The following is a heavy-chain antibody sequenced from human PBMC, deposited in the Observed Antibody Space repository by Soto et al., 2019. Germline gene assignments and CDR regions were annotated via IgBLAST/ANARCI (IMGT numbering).Heavy chain of an antibody. CDR3: ARDYYYDSSGYYAGFDY. Sequence: GGSLRLSCAASGFPFSTYAMNWVRQAPGKGLEWVSSISSSSYIYYADSVKGRFTISRDNAKNSLYLQMNSLRAEDTAVYYCARDYYYDSSGYYAGFDYWGQGTLVTVSS. CDR2: ISSSSYI. V-gene: IGHV3-21*03. CDR1: GFPFSTYA. J-gene: IGHJ4*02. D-gene: IGHD3-22*01.